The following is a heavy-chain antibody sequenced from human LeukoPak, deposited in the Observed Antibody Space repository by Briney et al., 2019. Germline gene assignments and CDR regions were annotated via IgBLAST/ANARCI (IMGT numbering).Heavy chain of an antibody. CDR2: ISGSGGST. CDR3: AKGSDSGYDSAYYFDY. CDR1: GFTFSSYA. Sequence: GGSLRLSCAASGFTFSSYAMSWVRQAPGKGLEWVSAISGSGGSTYYADSVKGRFTIPRDNSKNTLYLQMNSLRAEDTAVYYCAKGSDSGYDSAYYFDYWGQGTLVTVSS. V-gene: IGHV3-23*01. J-gene: IGHJ4*02. D-gene: IGHD5-12*01.